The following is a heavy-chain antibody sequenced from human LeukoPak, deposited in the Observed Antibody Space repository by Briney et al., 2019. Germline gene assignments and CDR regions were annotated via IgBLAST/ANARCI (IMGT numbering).Heavy chain of an antibody. V-gene: IGHV4-31*03. D-gene: IGHD1-14*01. CDR2: IYYSGST. Sequence: SQTLSLTCTVSGGSISSGGYYWSWIRQHPGKGLEWIGYIYYSGSTYYNPSLKSRVTISVDTSKNQFSLELSSVTAADTAVYYCARGNPWGLGYWGQGTLVTVSS. J-gene: IGHJ4*02. CDR1: GGSISSGGYY. CDR3: ARGNPWGLGY.